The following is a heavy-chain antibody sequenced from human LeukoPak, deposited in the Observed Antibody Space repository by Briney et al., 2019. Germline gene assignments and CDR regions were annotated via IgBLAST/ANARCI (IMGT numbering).Heavy chain of an antibody. Sequence: GSLRLSCAASGFTFSSYSMNWVRHAPGKGLEWVSSISSSSSYIYYADSVKGRFTISRDNAKNSLYLQMNSLRAEDTAVYYCARDSRVGATLAYYGMDVWGQGTTVTVSS. J-gene: IGHJ6*02. CDR3: ARDSRVGATLAYYGMDV. D-gene: IGHD1-26*01. CDR1: GFTFSSYS. V-gene: IGHV3-21*01. CDR2: ISSSSSYI.